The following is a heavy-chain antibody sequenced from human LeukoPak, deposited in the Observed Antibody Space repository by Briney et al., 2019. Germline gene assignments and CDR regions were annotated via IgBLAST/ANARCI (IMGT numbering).Heavy chain of an antibody. V-gene: IGHV1-69*06. CDR1: GGTYSSYA. CDR3: ARAMTGEAARNNWFDP. D-gene: IGHD2-15*01. CDR2: IVPIFGTA. Sequence: SVKVSCKASGGTYSSYAISWVRQAPGQGLEWMGGIVPIFGTANYAQKFQGRVTITADKSTSTAYMELSSLRSEDTAVYYCARAMTGEAARNNWFDPWGQGTLVTVSS. J-gene: IGHJ5*02.